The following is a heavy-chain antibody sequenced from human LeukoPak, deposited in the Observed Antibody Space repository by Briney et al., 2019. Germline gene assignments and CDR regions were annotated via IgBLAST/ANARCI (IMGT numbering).Heavy chain of an antibody. Sequence: TSVNVSCKASGATFSSYAISWVRQAPGQGLEWMGSILLILGVGDYAQKFQGRVTITADASTSTAYMELSSLRPEDTAVYYCASFHTTMDNNWFDPWGQGTLVTVSS. J-gene: IGHJ5*02. D-gene: IGHD5-18*01. CDR3: ASFHTTMDNNWFDP. CDR2: ILLILGVG. V-gene: IGHV1-69*04. CDR1: GATFSSYA.